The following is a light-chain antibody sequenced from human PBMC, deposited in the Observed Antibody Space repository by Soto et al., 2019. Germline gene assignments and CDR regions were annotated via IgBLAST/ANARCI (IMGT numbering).Light chain of an antibody. V-gene: IGKV1-27*01. CDR2: AAS. Sequence: DIQMTQSPSSLSASVGDRVTITCRASQGISNYLAWYQQKPGKGPKLLIYAASTLLSGVPSRFSGSGSGTDFTLTINSPQPEDVATYYCQKSNSAPWTFGQGTNVEIK. CDR3: QKSNSAPWT. CDR1: QGISNY. J-gene: IGKJ1*01.